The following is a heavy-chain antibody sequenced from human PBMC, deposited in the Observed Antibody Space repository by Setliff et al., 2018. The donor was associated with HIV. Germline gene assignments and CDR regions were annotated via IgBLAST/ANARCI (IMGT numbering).Heavy chain of an antibody. D-gene: IGHD2-2*01. V-gene: IGHV1-69*13. J-gene: IGHJ4*02. CDR2: IIPIFGTA. Sequence: ASVKVSCKASGGTFSSYAISWVRQAPGQGLEWMGGIIPIFGTANYAQKFQGRVTITADESTSTAYMELSSLRSEDTAVYYCARTTIVAVPAANYYFDFWGQGDLVTVSS. CDR3: ARTTIVAVPAANYYFDF. CDR1: GGTFSSYA.